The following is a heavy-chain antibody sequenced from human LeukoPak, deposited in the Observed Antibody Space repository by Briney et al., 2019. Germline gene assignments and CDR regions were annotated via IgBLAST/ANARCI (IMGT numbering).Heavy chain of an antibody. D-gene: IGHD6-13*01. J-gene: IGHJ4*02. V-gene: IGHV4-34*01. CDR2: INHSGST. CDR1: GGSFSGYY. CDR3: ARHFYSVAAAGTGYFDY. Sequence: SEALSLTCAVYGGSFSGYYWSWIRQPPGKGLEWIGEINHSGSTNYNPSLKSRVTISVDTSKNQFSLKLSSVTAADTAVYYCARHFYSVAAAGTGYFDYWGQGTLVTVSS.